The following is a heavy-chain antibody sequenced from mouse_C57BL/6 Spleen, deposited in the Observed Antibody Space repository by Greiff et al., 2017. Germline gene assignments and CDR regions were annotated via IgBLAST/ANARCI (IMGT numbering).Heavy chain of an antibody. CDR3: ARRGYYYGSSYLDY. J-gene: IGHJ2*01. Sequence: QVQLKESGAELVKPGASVKISCKASGYAFSSYWMNWVKQRPGKGLEWIGQIYPGDGDTNYNGKFKGKATLTADKSSSTAYMALRSLTSDDSAVYYCARRGYYYGSSYLDYWGQGTTLTVSS. CDR2: IYPGDGDT. V-gene: IGHV1-80*01. D-gene: IGHD1-1*01. CDR1: GYAFSSYW.